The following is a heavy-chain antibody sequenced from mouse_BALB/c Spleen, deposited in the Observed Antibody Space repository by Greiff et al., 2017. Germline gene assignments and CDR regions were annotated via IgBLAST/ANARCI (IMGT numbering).Heavy chain of an antibody. J-gene: IGHJ4*01. D-gene: IGHD1-1*01. Sequence: EVKLMESGGGLVKPGGSLKLSCAASGFTFSDYYMYWVRQTPEKRLEWVATISDGGSYTYYPDSVKGRFTISRDNAKNNLYLQMSSLKSEDTAMYYCAREVLRGTTGAMDYWGQGTSVTVSS. CDR3: AREVLRGTTGAMDY. CDR1: GFTFSDYY. CDR2: ISDGGSYT. V-gene: IGHV5-4*02.